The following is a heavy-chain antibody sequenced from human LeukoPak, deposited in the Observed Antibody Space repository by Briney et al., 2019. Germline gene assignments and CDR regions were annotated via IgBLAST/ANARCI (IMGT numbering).Heavy chain of an antibody. D-gene: IGHD2-2*01. J-gene: IGHJ1*01. CDR2: ISYDGSNK. CDR3: ARDIDQLLSAHFQH. Sequence: PGGSLRLSCAASGFTFSSYAMHWVRQAPGKGLEWVAVISYDGSNKYYADSVKGRFTISRDNSKNTLYLQMNSLRAEDTAVYYCARDIDQLLSAHFQHWGQGTLVTVSS. V-gene: IGHV3-30-3*01. CDR1: GFTFSSYA.